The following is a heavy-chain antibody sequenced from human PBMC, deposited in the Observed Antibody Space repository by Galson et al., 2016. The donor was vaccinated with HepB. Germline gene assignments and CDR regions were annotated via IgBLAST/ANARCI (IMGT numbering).Heavy chain of an antibody. V-gene: IGHV3-23*01. CDR1: GFTFSSYA. CDR3: AKGGQWLLRGPGWFDP. J-gene: IGHJ5*02. D-gene: IGHD6-19*01. Sequence: SLRLSCAASGFTFSSYAMSWVRQAPGKGLEWVSTISGSGATTYVADSVKGRFTMSRDNSKNTLYLQMNSLRVEDTAIYSCAKGGQWLLRGPGWFDPWGQGTLVSVSS. CDR2: ISGSGATT.